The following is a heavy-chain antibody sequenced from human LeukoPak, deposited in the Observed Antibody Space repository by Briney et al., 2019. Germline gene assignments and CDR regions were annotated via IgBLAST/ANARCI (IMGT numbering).Heavy chain of an antibody. V-gene: IGHV3-21*01. J-gene: IGHJ4*02. CDR3: ARTLGGYSYGYVGYYFDY. D-gene: IGHD5-18*01. Sequence: GGSLRLSCAASGFTFSSYSMNWVRQAPGKGLEWVSSISSSSSYIYYAGSVKGRFTISRDNAKNSLYLQMNSLRAEDTAVYYCARTLGGYSYGYVGYYFDYWGQGTLVTVSS. CDR2: ISSSSSYI. CDR1: GFTFSSYS.